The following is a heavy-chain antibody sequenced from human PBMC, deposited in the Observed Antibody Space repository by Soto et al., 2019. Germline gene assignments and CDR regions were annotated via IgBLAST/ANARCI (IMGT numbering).Heavy chain of an antibody. Sequence: QITLKESGPTLVKPTQTLTLTCTFSGFSLSTSGVGVGWIRQPPGKALEWLALIYWDDDKRYSPSLKSRLTITKDTSKTQVVLTLTDMDPVDTATYYCAHSIAPRIFAYWGQGTLVTVSS. D-gene: IGHD6-13*01. CDR3: AHSIAPRIFAY. CDR2: IYWDDDK. CDR1: GFSLSTSGVG. V-gene: IGHV2-5*02. J-gene: IGHJ4*02.